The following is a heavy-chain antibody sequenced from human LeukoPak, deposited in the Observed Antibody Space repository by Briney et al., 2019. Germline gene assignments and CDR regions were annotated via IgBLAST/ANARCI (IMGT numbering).Heavy chain of an antibody. CDR2: IRYDGSNK. CDR3: AKDKEGIVVVPAAIGSAFDI. D-gene: IGHD2-2*02. V-gene: IGHV3-30*02. Sequence: PGGSLRLSCVASGFTFNSHAMNWVRQAPGKGLEWVAFIRYDGSNKYYADSVKGRFTISRDNSKNTLYLQMNSLRAEDTAVYYCAKDKEGIVVVPAAIGSAFDIWGQGTMVTVSS. J-gene: IGHJ3*02. CDR1: GFTFNSHA.